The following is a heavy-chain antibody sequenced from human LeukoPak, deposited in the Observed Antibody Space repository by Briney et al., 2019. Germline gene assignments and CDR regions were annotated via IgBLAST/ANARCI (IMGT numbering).Heavy chain of an antibody. CDR1: GGSISSYY. D-gene: IGHD3-22*01. V-gene: IGHV4-4*07. J-gene: IGHJ4*02. CDR3: AREEEDYYDSSGYYGD. CDR2: IYTSGST. Sequence: SETLSLACTVSGGSISSYYWSWIRQPAGKGLEWIGRIYTSGSTNYNPSLKSRVTMSVDTSKNQFSLKLSSVTAADTAVYYCAREEEDYYDSSGYYGDWGQGTLVTVSS.